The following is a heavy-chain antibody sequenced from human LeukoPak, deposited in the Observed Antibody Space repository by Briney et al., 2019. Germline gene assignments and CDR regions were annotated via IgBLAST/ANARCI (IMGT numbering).Heavy chain of an antibody. J-gene: IGHJ4*02. CDR1: GYTFTSYG. CDR3: ATDRRYCSGGSCYETLDY. CDR2: INPRDGTT. D-gene: IGHD2-15*01. V-gene: IGHV1-18*01. Sequence: ASVKVSCKASGYTFTSYGISWVRQAPGQGLEWVGIINPRDGTTIYAQKFQGRVTMTEDTSTDTAYMELSSLRSEDTAVYYCATDRRYCSGGSCYETLDYWGQGTLVTVSS.